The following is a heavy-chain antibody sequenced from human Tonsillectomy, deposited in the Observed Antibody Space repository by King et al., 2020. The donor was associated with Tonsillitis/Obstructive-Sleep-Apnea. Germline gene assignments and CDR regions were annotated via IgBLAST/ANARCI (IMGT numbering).Heavy chain of an antibody. CDR1: GFTFSSYG. D-gene: IGHD2-2*01. CDR2: IWYDGSNK. Sequence: VQLVESGGGVVQPGRSLRLSCAASGFTFSSYGMHWVRQAPGKGLERVAVIWYDGSNKYYADSVKGRFTISRDNSKNTLYLQMNSLRAEDTAVYYCARGEYDCSSTSCYGGAFWYFDLWGRGTLVTVSS. V-gene: IGHV3-33*01. J-gene: IGHJ2*01. CDR3: ARGEYDCSSTSCYGGAFWYFDL.